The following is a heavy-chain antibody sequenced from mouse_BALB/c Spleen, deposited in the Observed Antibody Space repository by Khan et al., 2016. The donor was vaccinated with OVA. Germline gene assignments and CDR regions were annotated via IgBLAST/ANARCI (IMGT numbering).Heavy chain of an antibody. J-gene: IGHJ4*01. CDR3: ARAEYGNYREAMED. Sequence: QVQLKESGPGLVAPSQSLSITCTVSGFSLTGYGVNWVRQPPGKGLEWLGMIWGDGSTDYNSALNSRLNLSKDNSKSQVFLNMNSLQTDDTARYYGARAEYGNYREAMEDWGQGTSVTVSS. V-gene: IGHV2-6-7*01. CDR1: GFSLTGYG. CDR2: IWGDGST. D-gene: IGHD2-1*01.